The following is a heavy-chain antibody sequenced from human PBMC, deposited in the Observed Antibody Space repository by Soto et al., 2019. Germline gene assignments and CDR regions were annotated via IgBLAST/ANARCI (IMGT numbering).Heavy chain of an antibody. J-gene: IGHJ4*02. V-gene: IGHV3-7*01. CDR1: GFTFGSDW. CDR2: INQDGSVK. Sequence: ESGGGLVQPGGSLRLSCAASGFTFGSDWMSWVRQAPGKGLEWVANINQDGSVKYYVDSVKGRFSISRDNAKNSLFLQMNSLRDEDTAVYYCARGGNWGQGTLVTVSS. CDR3: ARGGN.